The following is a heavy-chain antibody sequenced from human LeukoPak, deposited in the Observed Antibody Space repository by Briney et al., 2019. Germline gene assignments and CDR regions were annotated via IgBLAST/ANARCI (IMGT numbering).Heavy chain of an antibody. Sequence: GGSLRLSCAASGFTFSSYGANWVRQAPGKGLEWISYITSTSFTIHYADSVKGRFTISRDNAKNALYLQMDSLTVEDTALYYCAASLGPRDYWGQGIPVTVSS. CDR3: AASLGPRDY. J-gene: IGHJ4*02. D-gene: IGHD7-27*01. V-gene: IGHV3-48*03. CDR1: GFTFSSYG. CDR2: ITSTSFTI.